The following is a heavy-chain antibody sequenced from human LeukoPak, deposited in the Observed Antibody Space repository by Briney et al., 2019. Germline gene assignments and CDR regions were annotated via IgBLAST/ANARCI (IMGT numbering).Heavy chain of an antibody. CDR2: ISYDGSNK. CDR3: ASFLAYCGGDCYSDFDY. Sequence: PGRSLRLSCAASGFTFSSYAMHWVRQAPGKGLEWVAVISYDGSNKYYADSVKGRFTISRDNSKNTLYLQMYSLRAEDTAVYYCASFLAYCGGDCYSDFDYWGQGTLVTVSS. D-gene: IGHD2-21*02. V-gene: IGHV3-30-3*01. CDR1: GFTFSSYA. J-gene: IGHJ4*02.